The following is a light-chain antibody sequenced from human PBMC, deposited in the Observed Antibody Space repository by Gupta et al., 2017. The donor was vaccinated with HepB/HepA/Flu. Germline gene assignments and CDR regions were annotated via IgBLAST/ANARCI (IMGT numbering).Light chain of an antibody. CDR2: WAS. Sequence: DIVMTQSPDSLAVSLGERATINCKSSQSFLYSSNNKNYLAWYQQKPGQPPKLLIYWASTRESGVPDRFSGSWSGTDFTLPISSLQAEDVAVYYCQQYYSTPPTFGQGTKVEIK. J-gene: IGKJ1*01. CDR3: QQYYSTPPT. V-gene: IGKV4-1*01. CDR1: QSFLYSSNNKNY.